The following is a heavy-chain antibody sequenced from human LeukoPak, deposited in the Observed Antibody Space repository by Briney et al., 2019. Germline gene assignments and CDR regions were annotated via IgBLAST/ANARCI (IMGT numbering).Heavy chain of an antibody. CDR3: ARTARVFDK. CDR1: GYSISSSDFY. J-gene: IGHJ4*02. Sequence: SETLSLTCSVSGYSISSSDFYWSWLRQPPGKELEVIGYTYISGDTNYNPSLKSRVIISLDTSKNQLSLKMNSVTAADTAVYHCARTARVFDKWGQGTLVTVSS. V-gene: IGHV4-4*09. D-gene: IGHD5-18*01. CDR2: TYISGDT.